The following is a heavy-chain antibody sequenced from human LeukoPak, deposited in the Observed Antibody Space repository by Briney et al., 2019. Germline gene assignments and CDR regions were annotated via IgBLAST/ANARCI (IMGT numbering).Heavy chain of an antibody. J-gene: IGHJ4*02. Sequence: PGGSLRLSCAASGFTFSSYSMNWVRQAPGKGLEWVSYISSSSSTIYYADSVKGRFTISRDNAKNSLYLQMNSLRAEDTSVYYCARDSGSGSYTIVYYFDYWGQGTLVTVSS. CDR2: ISSSSSTI. CDR1: GFTFSSYS. D-gene: IGHD1-26*01. V-gene: IGHV3-48*01. CDR3: ARDSGSGSYTIVYYFDY.